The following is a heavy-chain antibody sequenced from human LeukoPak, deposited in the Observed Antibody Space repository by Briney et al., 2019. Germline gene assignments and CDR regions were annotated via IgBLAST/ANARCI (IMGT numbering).Heavy chain of an antibody. D-gene: IGHD3-10*01. V-gene: IGHV4-31*11. CDR1: GGSISSADFY. J-gene: IGHJ4*02. CDR2: IYYSGGA. Sequence: SQTLSLTCAVSGGSISSADFYWSWIRQHPGKGLEWIGFIYYSGGAYYNPSLKSRVSISIDTFKNQFSLTLNSVTAADTAVYYCARGSDFFDYWGQGTLVTVSS. CDR3: ARGSDFFDY.